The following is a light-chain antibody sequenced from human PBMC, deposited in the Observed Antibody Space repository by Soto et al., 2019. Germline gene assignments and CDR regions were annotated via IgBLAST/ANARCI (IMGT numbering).Light chain of an antibody. CDR1: QSISTW. V-gene: IGKV1-5*01. Sequence: DIQMTQSPSTLSASVGDRVTITCRASQSISTWLAWYQQKPVKAPKLLIYDASSLESGVPSRFSGSGSGTEFTLTISSRQPDDFATYDCQQYNSYLTVGQGTKVEIK. CDR3: QQYNSYLT. J-gene: IGKJ1*01. CDR2: DAS.